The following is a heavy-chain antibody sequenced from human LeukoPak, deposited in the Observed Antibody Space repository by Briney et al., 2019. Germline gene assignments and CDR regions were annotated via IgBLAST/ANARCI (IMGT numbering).Heavy chain of an antibody. CDR1: GFTFSSYS. CDR2: ISSSSSYI. CDR3: ARDRVGIAVAGIDY. V-gene: IGHV3-21*01. Sequence: GGSLRLSCAASGFTFSSYSMSWVRQAPGKGLEWVSSISSSSSYIYYADSVKGRFTISRDNAKNSLYLQMNSLRAEDTAVYYCARDRVGIAVAGIDYWGQGTLVTVSS. J-gene: IGHJ4*02. D-gene: IGHD6-19*01.